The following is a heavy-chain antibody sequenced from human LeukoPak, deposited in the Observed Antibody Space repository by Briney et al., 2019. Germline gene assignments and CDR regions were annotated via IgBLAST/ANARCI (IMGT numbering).Heavy chain of an antibody. Sequence: GGSLRLSCAASGFTFSGYDMNWVRQAPGKGLEWVSSISGSSSYIYYADSMKGRFTISRDNGKNSLYLQMNSLRAEDTAAYFCARGSSNVAARNNWFDPWGQGTLVTVSS. V-gene: IGHV3-21*01. D-gene: IGHD6-6*01. CDR2: ISGSSSYI. CDR1: GFTFSGYD. J-gene: IGHJ5*02. CDR3: ARGSSNVAARNNWFDP.